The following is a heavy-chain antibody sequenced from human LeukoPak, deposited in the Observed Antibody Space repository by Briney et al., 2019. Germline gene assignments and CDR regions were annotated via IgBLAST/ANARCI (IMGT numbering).Heavy chain of an antibody. J-gene: IGHJ4*02. Sequence: PSETLSLTCSVSGYFISSGYYWGWIRQPPGKGLEWIGSISQSGSTYYNPSLTSRVTISVDTSKNQFSLKLNSVTAADTAVYYCARVGSTVLTPIDYWGQGTLVTVSS. V-gene: IGHV4-38-2*02. D-gene: IGHD4-23*01. CDR2: ISQSGST. CDR3: ARVGSTVLTPIDY. CDR1: GYFISSGYY.